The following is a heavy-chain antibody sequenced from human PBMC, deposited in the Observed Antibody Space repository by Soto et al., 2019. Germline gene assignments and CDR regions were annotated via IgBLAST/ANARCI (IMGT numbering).Heavy chain of an antibody. CDR3: AKRHTTVPTPANYFDY. J-gene: IGHJ4*02. CDR2: FVSSTGST. Sequence: VQLLESGGDLVQPGGSLRLSCAASGFTFSSYTMNWVRQAPGKGLEWISTFVSSTGSTFYAESVEGRFTISKDDSKNXLYLQMNSLRAEDTAVYYCAKRHTTVPTPANYFDYWGQGTLVTVSS. V-gene: IGHV3-23*01. CDR1: GFTFSSYT. D-gene: IGHD1-1*01.